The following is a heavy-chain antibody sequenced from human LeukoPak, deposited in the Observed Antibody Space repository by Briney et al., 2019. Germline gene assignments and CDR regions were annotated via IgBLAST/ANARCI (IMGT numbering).Heavy chain of an antibody. Sequence: SETVSLTCTVSGGSVSSSSFYWGWIRQPPGKELEWIGSIYYIGSTYYNPSLKSRVTISVDTSKNQFSLKLSSVTAADTAVYYCARGIYWFDPWGQGALVTVSS. J-gene: IGHJ5*02. V-gene: IGHV4-39*07. CDR2: IYYIGST. CDR3: ARGIYWFDP. CDR1: GGSVSSSSFY.